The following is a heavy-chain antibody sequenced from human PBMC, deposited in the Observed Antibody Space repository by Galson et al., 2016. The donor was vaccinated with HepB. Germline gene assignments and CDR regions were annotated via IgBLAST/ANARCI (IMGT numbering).Heavy chain of an antibody. J-gene: IGHJ4*02. CDR3: ARYSDVSGDTYFLDH. Sequence: SVKVSCKASGYTFSSYGFSWVRQAPGQGLEWMGWISGYNGNRNSAQKFQGRVTMTTDTSTSTAYMELRALRSDDTAVYYCARYSDVSGDTYFLDHWGQGTLVTVSS. CDR1: GYTFSSYG. D-gene: IGHD6-25*01. CDR2: ISGYNGNR. V-gene: IGHV1-18*01.